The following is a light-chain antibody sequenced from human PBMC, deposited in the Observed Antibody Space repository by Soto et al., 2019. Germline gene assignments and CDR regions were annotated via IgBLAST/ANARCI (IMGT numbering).Light chain of an antibody. J-gene: IGKJ4*01. CDR1: QDISKN. Sequence: DIQMTQSPSSLSASVGARVTITCPASQDISKNLAWYQQIPGKAPKLLIFAASTLQSGVPSRFSASGSGTYFILTVGGLQPEDAATYYCQQTKGFPLTFGGGTKVEIK. CDR2: AAS. V-gene: IGKV1-12*01. CDR3: QQTKGFPLT.